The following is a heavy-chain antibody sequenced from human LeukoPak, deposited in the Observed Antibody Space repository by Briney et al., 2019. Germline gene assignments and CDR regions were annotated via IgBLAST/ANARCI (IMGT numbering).Heavy chain of an antibody. V-gene: IGHV5-51*01. J-gene: IGHJ4*02. Sequence: GESLKISCKGSGYTFTSYWIGWVRQMPGKGLGWMGIIYPGDSDTRYSPSFQGQVTISADKSISTAYLQWSSLKASDTAMYYCARRARGYCSSTTCHNDYWGQGTLVTVSS. CDR3: ARRARGYCSSTTCHNDY. CDR1: GYTFTSYW. D-gene: IGHD2-2*02. CDR2: IYPGDSDT.